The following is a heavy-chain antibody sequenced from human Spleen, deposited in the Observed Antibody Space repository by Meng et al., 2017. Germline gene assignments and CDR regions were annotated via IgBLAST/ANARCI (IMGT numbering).Heavy chain of an antibody. J-gene: IGHJ5*02. Sequence: QVQSTESAPGLVKPSPTLSLPCTVSGGSINSVSYFWSWIRQRPGKGLEYIGYIYYSGSTYYNPSLKSRVTISVDTSVNQFSLKLSSVTAADTAVYYCARETSPSDQGWFDPWGQGTLVTVSS. CDR1: GGSINSVSYF. CDR2: IYYSGST. CDR3: ARETSPSDQGWFDP. V-gene: IGHV4-31*03.